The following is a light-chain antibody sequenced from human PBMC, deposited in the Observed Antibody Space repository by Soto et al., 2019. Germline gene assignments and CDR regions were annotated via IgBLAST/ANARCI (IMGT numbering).Light chain of an antibody. CDR2: EGS. CDR1: SSDVGSYNL. CDR3: CSYAGSSPYV. J-gene: IGLJ1*01. V-gene: IGLV2-23*01. Sequence: QSVLTQPASVSGSPGQSITISCTGTSSDVGSYNLVSWYQQHPGKAPKLMIYEGSKRPSGVSNRFSGSKSGNTASLTISGLQAEDEADYYCCSYAGSSPYVFRTGTKVTVL.